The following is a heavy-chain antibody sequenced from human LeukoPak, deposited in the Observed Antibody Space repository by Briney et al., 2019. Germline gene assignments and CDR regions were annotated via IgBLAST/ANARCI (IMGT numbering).Heavy chain of an antibody. D-gene: IGHD4-17*01. CDR1: GFTFSDYY. V-gene: IGHV3-11*06. CDR3: AGVPSMTTVTRYYYYGMDV. CDR2: ISSSSSYT. J-gene: IGHJ6*04. Sequence: GGSLRLSCAASGFTFSDYYMSWIRQAPGKGLEWVSYISSSSSYTNYADSVKGRFTISRDNAKNSLYLQMNSLRAEDTAVYYCAGVPSMTTVTRYYYYGMDVWGKGTTVTVSS.